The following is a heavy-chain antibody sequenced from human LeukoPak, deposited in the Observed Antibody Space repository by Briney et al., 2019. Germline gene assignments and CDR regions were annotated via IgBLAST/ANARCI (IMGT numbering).Heavy chain of an antibody. Sequence: RGASVKVSCKASGYTFTKYVMHWVRRAPGQRPEWMGWINVGNGDTKYSQKFQGRVTMTRDTSINTAYMELNRLRSDDTAVYYCACDYSGDYYTLIDYWGQGTLVTVSS. CDR2: INVGNGDT. V-gene: IGHV1-3*01. J-gene: IGHJ4*02. CDR3: ACDYSGDYYTLIDY. D-gene: IGHD5-12*01. CDR1: GYTFTKYV.